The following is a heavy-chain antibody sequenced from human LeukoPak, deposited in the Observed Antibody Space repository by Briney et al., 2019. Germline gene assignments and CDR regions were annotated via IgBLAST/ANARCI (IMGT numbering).Heavy chain of an antibody. CDR1: GGSFSGYY. CDR3: ASEYYYDSSGFSAS. D-gene: IGHD3-22*01. J-gene: IGHJ5*02. V-gene: IGHV3-66*01. Sequence: ETLSLTCAVYGGSFSGYYWSWIRQPPGKGLEWVSVIYSGGSTYYADSVKGRFTISRDNSKNTLYLQMNSLRAEDTAVYYCASEYYYDSSGFSASWGQGTLVTVSS. CDR2: IYSGGST.